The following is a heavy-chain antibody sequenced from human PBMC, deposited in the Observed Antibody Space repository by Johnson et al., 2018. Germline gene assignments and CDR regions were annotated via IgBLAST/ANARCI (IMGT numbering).Heavy chain of an antibody. Sequence: QVQLVQSGAEVKKXGSSVKVSCKASGGTLSNYAISWVRQAPGQGLEWMGGIIPIFGTTNYAPKFQGRVSITADESTSTAYMELSSLRSEDTAVYYWASSDGGGSYQFYYYGLDVWGQGTTVTVSS. CDR3: ASSDGGGSYQFYYYGLDV. CDR1: GGTLSNYA. D-gene: IGHD3-16*02. V-gene: IGHV1-69*12. CDR2: IIPIFGTT. J-gene: IGHJ6*02.